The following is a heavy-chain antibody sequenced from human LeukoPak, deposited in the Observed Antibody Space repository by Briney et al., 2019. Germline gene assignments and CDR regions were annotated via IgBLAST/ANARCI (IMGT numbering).Heavy chain of an antibody. CDR1: GFTFTTYS. V-gene: IGHV3-48*01. D-gene: IGHD2-2*01. CDR3: ATTYCSSSSCYHYFDY. Sequence: PGGSLRLSCAASGFTFTTYSLNWLRQAPGKGLEWISYISSSSTTIYYADSVKGRFTISRDNAKNSLYLQMNSLRAEDTALYYCATTYCSSSSCYHYFDYWGQGTLVTVSS. CDR2: ISSSSTTI. J-gene: IGHJ4*02.